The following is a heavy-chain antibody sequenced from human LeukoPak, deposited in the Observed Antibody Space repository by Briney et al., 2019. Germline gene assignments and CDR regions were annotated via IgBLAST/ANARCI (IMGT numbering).Heavy chain of an antibody. Sequence: GGSLRLSCAASGFTFRSYWMSWLRQAPGKGLEWVANIKQDGSEKYYVDSVKGRFTISRDNAKNSLYLQMNSLRAEDTAVYYCARDLRYFDGWGQGTLVTVSS. CDR2: IKQDGSEK. CDR3: ARDLRYFDG. CDR1: GFTFRSYW. J-gene: IGHJ4*02. V-gene: IGHV3-7*04. D-gene: IGHD3-9*01.